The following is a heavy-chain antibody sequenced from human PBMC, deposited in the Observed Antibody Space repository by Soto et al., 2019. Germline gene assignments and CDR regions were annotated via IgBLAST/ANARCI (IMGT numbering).Heavy chain of an antibody. J-gene: IGHJ4*02. CDR3: AKGAEGYVVSSLDY. CDR2: ITSTGSST. D-gene: IGHD5-12*01. CDR1: GFIFSNYA. V-gene: IGHV3-23*01. Sequence: EVQLLESGGGFVQPGGSLRLSCAASGFIFSNYAMTWVRQAPGKGLEWVSAITSTGSSTYYADSVKGRFTISRDNSKNTMYLQINSLAAEHTAVYYCAKGAEGYVVSSLDYWGQGTLVTVSS.